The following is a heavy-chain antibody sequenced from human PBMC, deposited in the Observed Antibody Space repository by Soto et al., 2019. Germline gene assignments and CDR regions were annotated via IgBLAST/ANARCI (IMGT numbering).Heavy chain of an antibody. CDR2: ISWDGGST. Sequence: GESLKISCAASGFTFDDYTMHWVRQAPGKGLEWVSLISWDGGSTYYADSVKGRFTISRDNSKNSLYLQMNSLRTEDTALYYCAKDLGDSSGYYGNWFDPWGQGTLVTVSS. CDR1: GFTFDDYT. D-gene: IGHD3-22*01. V-gene: IGHV3-43*01. J-gene: IGHJ5*02. CDR3: AKDLGDSSGYYGNWFDP.